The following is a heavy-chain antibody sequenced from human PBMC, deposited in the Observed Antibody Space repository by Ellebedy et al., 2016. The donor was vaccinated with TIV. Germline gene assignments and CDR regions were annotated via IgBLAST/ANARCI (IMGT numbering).Heavy chain of an antibody. CDR2: ISSSGNYI. CDR1: GFNFINNA. D-gene: IGHD3-22*01. Sequence: GGSLRLXCAASGFNFINNAIHWVRQAPGKGLEWVSSISSSGNYIFYADSVKGRFTISRDNAKKSMYLQMNSLRAEDTAVYYCARANRADYYGSSGDYYYYGMDVWGQGTTVTVSS. J-gene: IGHJ6*02. V-gene: IGHV3-21*01. CDR3: ARANRADYYGSSGDYYYYGMDV.